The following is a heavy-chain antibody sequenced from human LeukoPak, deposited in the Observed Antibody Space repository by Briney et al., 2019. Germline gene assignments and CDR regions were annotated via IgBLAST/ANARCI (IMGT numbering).Heavy chain of an antibody. CDR2: INPNSGGT. Sequence: GASVKVSCKASGYTFFNYAIHWVRQAPGQRPEWMGWINPNSGGTNYAQKFQGGVTMPRDTSISTAYMELSRLRSDDTAVYYCARESSGSYDYFDYWGQGTLVTVSS. V-gene: IGHV1-2*02. CDR3: ARESSGSYDYFDY. D-gene: IGHD1-26*01. J-gene: IGHJ4*02. CDR1: GYTFFNYA.